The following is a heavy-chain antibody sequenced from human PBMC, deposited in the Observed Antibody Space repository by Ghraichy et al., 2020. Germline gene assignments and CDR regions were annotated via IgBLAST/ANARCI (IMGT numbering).Heavy chain of an antibody. J-gene: IGHJ4*02. D-gene: IGHD3-10*01. Sequence: SETLSLTCAVYGGSFSGYYWSWIRQPPGKGLEWIGEINHSGSTNYNPSLKSRVTISVDTSKNQFSLKLSSVTAADTAVYYCARAGYFRFGDQPDYWGQGTLVTVSS. V-gene: IGHV4-34*01. CDR1: GGSFSGYY. CDR2: INHSGST. CDR3: ARAGYFRFGDQPDY.